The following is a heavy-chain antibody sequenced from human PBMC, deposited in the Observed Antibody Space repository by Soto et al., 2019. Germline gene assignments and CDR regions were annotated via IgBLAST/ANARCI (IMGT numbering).Heavy chain of an antibody. CDR3: ARDPNYYDFWSGPGHWFDP. CDR1: GGSISSYY. D-gene: IGHD3-3*01. Sequence: QVQLQESGPGLVKPSETLSLTCTVSGGSISSYYWSWIRQPPGKGLEWIGYIYYSGSTNYNPSLKSRVTLSVDTSKNQFSLKLSSVTAADTAVYYCARDPNYYDFWSGPGHWFDPWGQGTLVTVSS. CDR2: IYYSGST. V-gene: IGHV4-59*01. J-gene: IGHJ5*02.